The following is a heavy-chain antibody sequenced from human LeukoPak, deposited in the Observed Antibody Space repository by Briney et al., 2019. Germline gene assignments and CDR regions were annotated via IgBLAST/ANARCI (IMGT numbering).Heavy chain of an antibody. Sequence: GGSLRLSCAASRFSFSIYWMHWVRQAPGKGLVWVSRINSDGSSTTYADSVKGRFTISRDNAKNTLYLQMNSLRAEDTAVYYCARGDHGGAFDIWGQGTMVTVSS. J-gene: IGHJ3*02. CDR3: ARGDHGGAFDI. CDR2: INSDGSST. V-gene: IGHV3-74*01. CDR1: RFSFSIYW. D-gene: IGHD4-23*01.